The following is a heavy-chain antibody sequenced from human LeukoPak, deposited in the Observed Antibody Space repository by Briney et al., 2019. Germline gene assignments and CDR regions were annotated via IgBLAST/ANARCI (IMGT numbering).Heavy chain of an antibody. J-gene: IGHJ4*02. Sequence: GGSLRLSCAASGFTFSDYYISWIRQAPGKGLEWVSDISPSGDIISYADSVKGRFIISRNYAKESLHLQMNSLRVEDSAVYYCARETVAGTFDYWGREPRSPSPQ. CDR2: ISPSGDII. V-gene: IGHV3-11*01. CDR3: ARETVAGTFDY. CDR1: GFTFSDYY. D-gene: IGHD6-19*01.